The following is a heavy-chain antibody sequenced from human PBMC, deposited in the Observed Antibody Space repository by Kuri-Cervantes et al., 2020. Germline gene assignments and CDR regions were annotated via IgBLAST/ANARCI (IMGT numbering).Heavy chain of an antibody. J-gene: IGHJ4*02. Sequence: ETLSLTCAASGFTFSSYAMSWVRQAPGKGLEWVSAISGSGGSTYYADSVKGRFTISRDNSKNTLYLQMNSLRAEDTAVYYCARGGFGEGDDYWGQGALVTVSS. CDR3: ARGGFGEGDDY. CDR1: GFTFSSYA. CDR2: ISGSGGST. V-gene: IGHV3-23*01. D-gene: IGHD3-10*01.